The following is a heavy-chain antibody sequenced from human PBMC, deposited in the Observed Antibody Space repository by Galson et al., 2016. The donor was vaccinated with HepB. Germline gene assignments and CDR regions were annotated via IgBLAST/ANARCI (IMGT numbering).Heavy chain of an antibody. CDR3: VRDGSGGWHFDN. Sequence: SLRLSCAASGFTFDDYAFHWVRQAPGKGLEWVSHITWNSDTVVYADSVKGRFTISRDNAKNSMSLQMNSLSAEDTAVYYCVRDGSGGWHFDNWGQGTLITVSS. D-gene: IGHD6-19*01. J-gene: IGHJ4*02. CDR1: GFTFDDYA. V-gene: IGHV3-9*01. CDR2: ITWNSDTV.